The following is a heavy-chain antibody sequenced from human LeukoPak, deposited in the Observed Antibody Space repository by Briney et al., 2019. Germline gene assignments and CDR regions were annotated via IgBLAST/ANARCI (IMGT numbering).Heavy chain of an antibody. CDR1: GFTFSSYW. CDR3: ARESSGWYVYNWFDP. J-gene: IGHJ5*02. D-gene: IGHD6-19*01. Sequence: PGGSLRLTCAASGFTFSSYWRHWVRQAPGKGLVWVSRINSDGSSTSYAASVKGRFTISRDNAKNTLYLKMNSLRAEDTAVYYCARESSGWYVYNWFDPWGQGTLVTVSS. V-gene: IGHV3-74*01. CDR2: INSDGSST.